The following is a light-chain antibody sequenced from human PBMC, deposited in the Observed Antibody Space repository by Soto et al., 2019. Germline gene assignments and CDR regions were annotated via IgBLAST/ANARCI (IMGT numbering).Light chain of an antibody. Sequence: EIVMTQSPATLSVSPGERVTLSCRASQSVSSNLAWYQQKPGQAPRLLIYGASTRATGITARFSGSGSGTEFTLPISSLQSEDFAVYYCQQYNNSPFTFGPGTKVDIK. J-gene: IGKJ3*01. CDR1: QSVSSN. CDR3: QQYNNSPFT. V-gene: IGKV3-15*01. CDR2: GAS.